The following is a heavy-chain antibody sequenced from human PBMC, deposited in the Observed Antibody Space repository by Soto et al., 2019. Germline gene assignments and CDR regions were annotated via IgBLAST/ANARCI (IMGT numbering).Heavy chain of an antibody. CDR3: AKVGVVIITHDAFDI. V-gene: IGHV3-30*18. D-gene: IGHD3-3*01. CDR2: ISYDGSNK. J-gene: IGHJ3*02. Sequence: QVQLVDSGGGVVQPGRSLRLSCAASGFTFSSYGMHWVRQAPGKGLEWVAVISYDGSNKYYADSVKGRFTISRDNSKNTLYLQINSLRAEDTAVYYCAKVGVVIITHDAFDIWGQGTMVTVSS. CDR1: GFTFSSYG.